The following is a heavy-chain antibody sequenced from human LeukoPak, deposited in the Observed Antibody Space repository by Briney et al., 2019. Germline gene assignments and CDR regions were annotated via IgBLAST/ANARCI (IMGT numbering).Heavy chain of an antibody. CDR3: AKGASGSSSPLDY. CDR1: GFTFNSYW. V-gene: IGHV3-23*01. Sequence: GGSLRLSCAASGFTFNSYWMSWVRQAPGKGLEWVSGIGGGGSSTYYADSVKGRFTISRDNSKNTLYLQMNSLRAEDTAVYYCAKGASGSSSPLDYWGQGTLVTVSS. D-gene: IGHD2-2*01. J-gene: IGHJ4*02. CDR2: IGGGGSST.